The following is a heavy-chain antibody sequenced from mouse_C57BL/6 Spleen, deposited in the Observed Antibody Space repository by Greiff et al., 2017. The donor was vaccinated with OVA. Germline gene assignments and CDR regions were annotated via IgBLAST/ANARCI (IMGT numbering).Heavy chain of an antibody. J-gene: IGHJ2*01. CDR3: ARPSLLHHYFDY. CDR2: FYPGSGSI. Sequence: QVQLQQSGAELVKPGASVKLSCKASGYTLTEYTIHWVKKRSGQGLEWIGWFYPGSGSIKYNEKFKDKATLTADKSSSTVYMELSRLTSEDSAVYFCARPSLLHHYFDYWGQGTTLTVSS. CDR1: GYTLTEYT. V-gene: IGHV1-62-2*01. D-gene: IGHD1-2*01.